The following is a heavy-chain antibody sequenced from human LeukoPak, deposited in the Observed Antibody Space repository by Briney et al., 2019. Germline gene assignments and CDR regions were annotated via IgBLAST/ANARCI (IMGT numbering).Heavy chain of an antibody. CDR2: IYHGDST. Sequence: SETLSLTCTVSGYSISSGYYWVWIRQPPGKGLEWIGSIYHGDSTYYNPSLKSRVTISVDTSKNQFSLKLSSVTAADTAVYYCARDSPRMDYDILTGYALGYYGMDVWGQGTTVTVSS. J-gene: IGHJ6*02. CDR1: GYSISSGYY. CDR3: ARDSPRMDYDILTGYALGYYGMDV. D-gene: IGHD3-9*01. V-gene: IGHV4-38-2*02.